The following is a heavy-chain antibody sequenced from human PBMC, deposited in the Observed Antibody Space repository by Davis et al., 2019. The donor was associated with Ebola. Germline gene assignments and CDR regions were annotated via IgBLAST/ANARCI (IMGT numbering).Heavy chain of an antibody. J-gene: IGHJ4*02. Sequence: ASVKVSCKASGYTFVDCFIHWVRLAPGQGLEWMGRIDSRNGDTNYAQKFEGRVTMTRDTSITTVYMDLRSLNSDGTAVYYCARELPVTGHRSADFWGQGTLVTVSS. CDR1: GYTFVDCF. CDR3: ARELPVTGHRSADF. D-gene: IGHD6-19*01. CDR2: IDSRNGDT. V-gene: IGHV1-2*06.